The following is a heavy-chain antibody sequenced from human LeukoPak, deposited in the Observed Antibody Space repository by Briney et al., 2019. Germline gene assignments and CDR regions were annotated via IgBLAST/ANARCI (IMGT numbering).Heavy chain of an antibody. J-gene: IGHJ5*02. CDR2: MNPNSGNT. CDR1: GYTFTSYD. CDR3: AREARVTRSWFDP. V-gene: IGHV1-8*01. Sequence: ASVKVSCKASGYTFTSYDINWVRQATGQGLEWMGWMNPNSGNTGYAQKFQGRVTMTRNTSISTAYMELSRLRSDDTAVYYCAREARVTRSWFDPWGQGTLVTVSS. D-gene: IGHD4-17*01.